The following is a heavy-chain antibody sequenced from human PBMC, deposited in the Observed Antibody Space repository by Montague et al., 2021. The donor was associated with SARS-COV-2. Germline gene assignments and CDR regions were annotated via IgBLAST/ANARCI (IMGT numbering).Heavy chain of an antibody. D-gene: IGHD6-13*01. V-gene: IGHV4-31*03. CDR2: IYYSGST. CDR3: AKIREQLVRRWFDP. J-gene: IGHJ5*02. CDR1: GGSISSDYYY. Sequence: TLSLTCTVSGGSISSDYYYWSWIRQHPGKGLEWIGYIYYSGSTYSNPSLKSRVTISVDTSKNQFSLKLNSVTAADTAVYYCAKIREQLVRRWFDPWGQGTLVTVSS.